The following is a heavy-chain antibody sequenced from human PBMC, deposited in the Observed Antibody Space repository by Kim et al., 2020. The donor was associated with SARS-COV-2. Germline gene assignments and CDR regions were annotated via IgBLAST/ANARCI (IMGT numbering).Heavy chain of an antibody. CDR3: ARESLVRGADDAFDI. CDR2: IRQDGSDK. D-gene: IGHD2-15*01. Sequence: GGSLRLSCAASGFTFSSHYMSWVRQAPGKGLEWVANIRQDGSDKYYLDSVRGRFTVSRDNAKNSLFLQMNSLKAEDTAVYYCARESLVRGADDAFDIWGQGTVVTVSS. J-gene: IGHJ3*02. V-gene: IGHV3-7*01. CDR1: GFTFSSHY.